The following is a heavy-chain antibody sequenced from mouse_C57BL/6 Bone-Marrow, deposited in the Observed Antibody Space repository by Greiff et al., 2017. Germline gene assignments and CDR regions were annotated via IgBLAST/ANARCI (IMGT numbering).Heavy chain of an antibody. CDR1: GYTFTDYY. CDR2: INPYNGGT. J-gene: IGHJ4*01. Sequence: DVQLQESGPVLVKPGASVKMSCKASGYTFTDYYMNWVKQSHGKSLEWIGVINPYNGGTSYNQKFKGKATLTVDKSSSTAYMELNSLTSEDSAVXYCARGGMGYAMDYWGQGTSVTVSS. CDR3: ARGGMGYAMDY. V-gene: IGHV1-19*01.